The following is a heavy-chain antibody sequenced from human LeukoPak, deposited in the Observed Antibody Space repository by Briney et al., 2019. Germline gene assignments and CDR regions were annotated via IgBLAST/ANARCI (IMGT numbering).Heavy chain of an antibody. CDR1: GFTFSSYA. Sequence: GGSLRLSCSASGFTFSSYAMTWVRQAPGKGLEWVSSVSSSDSSSYYADSVKGRFTISRDNSKNTLYLQMNSLRAEDTAVYYCAKGRGYCSGGSCYSDYWGQGTLVTVSS. CDR3: AKGRGYCSGGSCYSDY. V-gene: IGHV3-23*01. CDR2: VSSSDSSS. D-gene: IGHD2-15*01. J-gene: IGHJ4*02.